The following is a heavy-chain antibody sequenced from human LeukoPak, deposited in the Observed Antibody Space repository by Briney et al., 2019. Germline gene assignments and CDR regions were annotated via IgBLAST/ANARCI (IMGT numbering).Heavy chain of an antibody. Sequence: PSETLSLTCTVSGGSISGSSYYWGWIRQPPGKGLEWIGSIYYSGSTYYNPSLKSRVTISVDTSKNQFSLKLNSVTATDTAVYYCARYGFYYDSSGYHRPIDYWGQGTLVTVSS. D-gene: IGHD3-22*01. CDR2: IYYSGST. CDR1: GGSISGSSYY. CDR3: ARYGFYYDSSGYHRPIDY. V-gene: IGHV4-39*01. J-gene: IGHJ4*02.